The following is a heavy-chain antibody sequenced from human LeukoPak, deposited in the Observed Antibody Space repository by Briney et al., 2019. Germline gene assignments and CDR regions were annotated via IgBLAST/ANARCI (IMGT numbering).Heavy chain of an antibody. V-gene: IGHV4-61*02. CDR2: IYTSGST. Sequence: SETLSLTCTVSGGSISSGSYYWSWIRQPAGKGLEWIGRIYTSGSTNYNPSLKSRVTISVDTSKNQFSLRLSSVTAADTAVYYCARDSGSGNYEGWGQGTLVTVSS. CDR3: ARDSGSGNYEG. D-gene: IGHD3-10*01. J-gene: IGHJ4*02. CDR1: GGSISSGSYY.